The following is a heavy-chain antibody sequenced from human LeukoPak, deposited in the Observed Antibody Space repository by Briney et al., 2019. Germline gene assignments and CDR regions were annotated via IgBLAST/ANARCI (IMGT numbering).Heavy chain of an antibody. D-gene: IGHD4-17*01. CDR2: IYSGGST. V-gene: IGHV3-53*01. CDR3: ARADLYGDYAYYFDY. CDR1: GFTVSSNY. J-gene: IGHJ4*02. Sequence: GGSLRLSCAASGFTVSSNYMSWVRQAPGKGLEWVSVIYSGGSTYYADSVKGRFTISRDNSKNTLYLQMNSLRAEDTAAYYCARADLYGDYAYYFDYWSQGTLVTVSS.